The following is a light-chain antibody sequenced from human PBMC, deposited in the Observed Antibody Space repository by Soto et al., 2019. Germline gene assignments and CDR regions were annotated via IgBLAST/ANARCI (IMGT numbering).Light chain of an antibody. V-gene: IGKV4-1*01. Sequence: DIVMTQSPDSLAVSLGERATINCKSSQSVLYSSNNKNCLAWYQQKPGQPPKLLIYWASTRESGVPDRFSGSGSGTDFSLTISSLQAEDVAVYYCQQYHSSPRTFGQGTKVEIK. J-gene: IGKJ1*01. CDR3: QQYHSSPRT. CDR1: QSVLYSSNNKNC. CDR2: WAS.